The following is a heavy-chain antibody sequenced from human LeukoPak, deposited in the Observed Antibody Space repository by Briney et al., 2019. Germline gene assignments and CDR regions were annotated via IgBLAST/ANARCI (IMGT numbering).Heavy chain of an antibody. CDR2: ISKNTDNM. CDR1: GFTFDHYA. V-gene: IGHV3-9*01. D-gene: IGHD2-15*01. CDR3: AKAPASYYSLDGFDI. J-gene: IGHJ3*02. Sequence: GRSLRLSCAASGFTFDHYAMHWVRQGPGKGLEWVSGISKNTDNMGYADSVKGRFTISRDNAKKSLFLQMNSLTTEYTALYYCAKAPASYYSLDGFDIWGQGTMVTVSS.